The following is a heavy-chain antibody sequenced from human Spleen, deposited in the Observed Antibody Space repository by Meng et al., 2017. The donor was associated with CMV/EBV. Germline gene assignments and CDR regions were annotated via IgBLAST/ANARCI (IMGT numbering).Heavy chain of an antibody. V-gene: IGHV3-7*01. Sequence: GESLKISCAASGFTFSSYWMSWVRQAPGKGLEWVANIKQDGSEKYYVDSVKGRFTISRDNAKNSLYLQMNSLRAEDTAVYYCARRGAQEMAFDLWGQGTMVTVSS. CDR3: ARRGAQEMAFDL. CDR1: GFTFSSYW. CDR2: IKQDGSEK. D-gene: IGHD5-24*01. J-gene: IGHJ3*01.